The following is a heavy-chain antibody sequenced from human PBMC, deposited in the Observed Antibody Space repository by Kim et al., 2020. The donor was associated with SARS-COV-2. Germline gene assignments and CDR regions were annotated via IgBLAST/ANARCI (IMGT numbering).Heavy chain of an antibody. Sequence: GGSLRLSCAASGVSFSGSTIHWVRQASGKGLEWVGRIRWEGNSYATEYAASVTGRFTISRDDSKNTAYLQMNSLKTEDTAIYYCARGPPYSDSYWDAFDIWGQGTKVTVSS. CDR3: ARGPPYSDSYWDAFDI. CDR2: IRWEGNSYAT. D-gene: IGHD1-26*01. J-gene: IGHJ3*02. CDR1: GVSFSGST. V-gene: IGHV3-73*01.